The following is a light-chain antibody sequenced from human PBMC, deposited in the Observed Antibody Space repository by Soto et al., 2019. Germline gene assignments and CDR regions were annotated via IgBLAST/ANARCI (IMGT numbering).Light chain of an antibody. Sequence: DIQMTRSPSSLSASVGDRVTITCRASQSISSYLNWYQQKPGKAPKLLIYAASSLQSGVPSRFSGSGAETDFTLTISSLQPEDFAIYYCQQSYSTHPITFGQGTRLEIK. J-gene: IGKJ5*01. CDR1: QSISSY. V-gene: IGKV1-39*01. CDR3: QQSYSTHPIT. CDR2: AAS.